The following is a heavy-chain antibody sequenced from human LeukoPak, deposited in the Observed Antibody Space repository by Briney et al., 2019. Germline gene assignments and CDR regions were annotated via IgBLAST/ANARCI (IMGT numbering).Heavy chain of an antibody. D-gene: IGHD6-13*01. V-gene: IGHV3-9*01. CDR1: GFTFDNNA. J-gene: IGHJ4*02. CDR3: AKDTEDSSSWYYFDY. Sequence: SLRLSCAASGFTFDNNAMHWVRQTPGKGLEWVSGISWNSGAIGYADSVKGRFTISRDNAKNSLYLQMNSLRPEDTALYYCAKDTEDSSSWYYFDYWGQGTLVTVSS. CDR2: ISWNSGAI.